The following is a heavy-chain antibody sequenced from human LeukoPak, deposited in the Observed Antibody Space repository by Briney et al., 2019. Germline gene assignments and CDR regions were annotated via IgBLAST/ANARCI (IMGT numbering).Heavy chain of an antibody. CDR2: ISGSGGST. Sequence: GGSLRLSCAASAFTFSSYAMSLVRQAPGKGLEWVSAISGSGGSTYYADSVKGRFTISRDNSKNTLYLQMNSLRAEDTAVYYCARDSHDYVWGVNWFDPWGQGILVTVSS. CDR1: AFTFSSYA. D-gene: IGHD3-16*01. V-gene: IGHV3-23*01. CDR3: ARDSHDYVWGVNWFDP. J-gene: IGHJ5*02.